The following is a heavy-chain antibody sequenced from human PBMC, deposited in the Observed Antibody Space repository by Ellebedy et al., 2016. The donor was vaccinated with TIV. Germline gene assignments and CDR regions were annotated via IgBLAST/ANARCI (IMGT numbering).Heavy chain of an antibody. CDR3: ARGRPYYGSGRSFDY. D-gene: IGHD3-10*01. CDR2: INHSGST. J-gene: IGHJ4*02. CDR1: GGSFSGYY. V-gene: IGHV4-34*01. Sequence: GSLRLXXAVYGGSFSGYYWSWIRQPPGKGLEWIGEINHSGSTNYNPSLKSRVTISVDTSKNQFSLKLSSVTAADTAVYYCARGRPYYGSGRSFDYWGQGTLVTVSS.